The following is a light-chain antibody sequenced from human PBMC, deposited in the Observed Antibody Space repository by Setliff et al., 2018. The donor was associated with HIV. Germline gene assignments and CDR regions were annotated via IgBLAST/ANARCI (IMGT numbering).Light chain of an antibody. Sequence: QSVLTQPTSVSGSPGQSITISCTGTSSDVGGYNYVSWYQHRPGKAPKVVIYEVKNRPSGVSNRFSGSKSGNTASLTISGLQAEDEADYYCSSYAITNTLPFGTGTKVTVL. CDR3: SSYAITNTLP. V-gene: IGLV2-14*01. J-gene: IGLJ1*01. CDR1: SSDVGGYNY. CDR2: EVK.